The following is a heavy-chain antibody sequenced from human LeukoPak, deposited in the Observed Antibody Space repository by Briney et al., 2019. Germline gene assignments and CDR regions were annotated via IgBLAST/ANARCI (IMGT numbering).Heavy chain of an antibody. D-gene: IGHD3-22*01. CDR2: IIPIFGTA. V-gene: IGHV1-69*05. Sequence: SVKVSCKASGGTFSSYAISWVRQAPGQGLEWMGGIIPIFGTANYAQKFQGRVTITTDESTSTAYMELGSLRSEDTAVYYCARGGTYYYDSSGYYPLGGLFDYWGQGTLVTVSS. CDR3: ARGGTYYYDSSGYYPLGGLFDY. CDR1: GGTFSSYA. J-gene: IGHJ4*02.